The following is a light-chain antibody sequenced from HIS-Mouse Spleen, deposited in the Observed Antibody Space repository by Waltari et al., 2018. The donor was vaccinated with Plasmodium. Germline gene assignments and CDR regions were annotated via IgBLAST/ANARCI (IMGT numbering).Light chain of an antibody. CDR1: ALPKKY. CDR2: EDR. Sequence: SYELTQPHSVSVSPGQTARITCSGDALPKKYAYWYQQKSVQAPGPVIYEDRKRPSGIPERVSCSSSVTMATLTISGAQVEDEADYYCYSTDSSGNHRGFGGGTKLTVL. J-gene: IGLJ3*02. CDR3: YSTDSSGNHRG. V-gene: IGLV3-10*01.